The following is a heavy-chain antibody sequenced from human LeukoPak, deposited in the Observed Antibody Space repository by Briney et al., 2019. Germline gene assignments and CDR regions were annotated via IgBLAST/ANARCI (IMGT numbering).Heavy chain of an antibody. CDR3: AVMYSSSWYWFDP. CDR1: GASISSDY. D-gene: IGHD6-13*01. J-gene: IGHJ5*02. V-gene: IGHV4-59*08. CDR2: IYYSGST. Sequence: SETLSLTCTVSGASISSDYWNWIRQPPGKGLEWIGYIYYSGSTNYNPPLKSRVTISVDTSKNQFSLKLSSVTAADTAVYYCAVMYSSSWYWFDPWGQGTLVTVSS.